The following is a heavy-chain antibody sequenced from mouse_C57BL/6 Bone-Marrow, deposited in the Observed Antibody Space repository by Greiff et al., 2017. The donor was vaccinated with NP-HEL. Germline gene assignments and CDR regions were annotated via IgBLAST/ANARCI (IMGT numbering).Heavy chain of an antibody. CDR2: ISSGSSTI. V-gene: IGHV5-17*01. D-gene: IGHD2-3*01. Sequence: EVHLVESGGGLVKPGGSLKLSCAASGFTFSDYGMHWVRPAPEKGLEWVAYISSGSSTIYYADTVKGRFTISRDNAKNTLFLQMTSLRSEDTAMYYCARTLRWLLREFAYWGQGTLVTVSA. J-gene: IGHJ3*01. CDR1: GFTFSDYG. CDR3: ARTLRWLLREFAY.